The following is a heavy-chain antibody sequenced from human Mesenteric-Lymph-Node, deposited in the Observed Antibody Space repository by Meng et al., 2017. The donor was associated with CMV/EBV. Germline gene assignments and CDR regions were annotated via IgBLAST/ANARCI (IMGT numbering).Heavy chain of an antibody. CDR1: GFTFSSYA. CDR2: ISGSGGST. J-gene: IGHJ4*02. V-gene: IGHV3-23*01. D-gene: IGHD6-19*01. CDR3: WASGWYAGPFDY. Sequence: GESLKISCAASGFTFSSYAMSWVRQAPGKGLEWVSAISGSGGSTYYADSVKGRFTISRDNSKNTLYPQMNSLRAEDTAVYYCWASGWYAGPFDYWGQGTLVTVSS.